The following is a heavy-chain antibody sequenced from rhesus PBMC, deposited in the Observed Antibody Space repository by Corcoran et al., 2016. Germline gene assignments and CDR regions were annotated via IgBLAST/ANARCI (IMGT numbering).Heavy chain of an antibody. CDR2: ISGSGGST. D-gene: IGHD2-15*01. Sequence: QLQLQESGPGLVKPSETLSLTCAVSGGSISHTCWSWARQPPGKGLEWIGRISGSGGSTSYNPSLKSRVTISTDTSKNQLSLKLISVTAADTAIYHWARGPGSNYGLESWGQGVVVTVSS. V-gene: IGHV4-173*01. J-gene: IGHJ6*01. CDR3: ARGPGSNYGLES. CDR1: GGSISHTC.